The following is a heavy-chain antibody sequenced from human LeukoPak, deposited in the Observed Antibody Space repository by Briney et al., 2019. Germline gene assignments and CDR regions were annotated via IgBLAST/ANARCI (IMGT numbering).Heavy chain of an antibody. CDR3: APARSGWYNWFDP. CDR2: INPNSGGT. D-gene: IGHD6-19*01. CDR1: GYTFTGYY. V-gene: IGHV1-2*02. J-gene: IGHJ5*02. Sequence: SVKVSCKASGYTFTGYYMHWVRQAPGQGLEWMGWINPNSGGTNYAQKFQGRVTMTRDTSISTAYMELSRLRSDDTAVYYCAPARSGWYNWFDPWGQGTLVTVSS.